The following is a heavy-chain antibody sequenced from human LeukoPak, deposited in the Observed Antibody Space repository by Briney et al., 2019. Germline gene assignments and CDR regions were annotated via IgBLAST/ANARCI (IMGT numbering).Heavy chain of an antibody. CDR2: IYWNDDK. V-gene: IGHV2-5*01. Sequence: ESGPTLVNPTQTLTLACTFSGFSLSTSGVGVGWIRQPPGKALEWLALIYWNDDKRYSPSLKSRLTITKDTSKNQVVLTMTNMDPVDTATYYCAHLVVPAAILGKARYYYMDVWGKGTTVTVSS. CDR1: GFSLSTSGVG. J-gene: IGHJ6*03. CDR3: AHLVVPAAILGKARYYYMDV. D-gene: IGHD2-2*01.